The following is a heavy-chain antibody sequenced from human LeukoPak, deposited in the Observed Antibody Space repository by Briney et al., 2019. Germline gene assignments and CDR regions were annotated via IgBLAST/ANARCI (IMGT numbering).Heavy chain of an antibody. CDR3: ARFRLPRITMVRGATKAAFDI. CDR2: INHSGST. J-gene: IGHJ3*02. CDR1: GGSFSGYY. D-gene: IGHD3-10*01. Sequence: KTSETLSLTCAVYGGSFSGYYWSWIRQPPGKGLEWIGEINHSGSTNYNPSLKSRVTISVDTSKNQFSLKLSSVTAADTAVYYCARFRLPRITMVRGATKAAFDIWGQGTMVTVSS. V-gene: IGHV4-34*01.